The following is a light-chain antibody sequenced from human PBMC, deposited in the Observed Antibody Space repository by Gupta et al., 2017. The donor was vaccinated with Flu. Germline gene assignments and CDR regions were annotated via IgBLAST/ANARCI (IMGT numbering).Light chain of an antibody. V-gene: IGKV3-15*01. J-gene: IGKJ4*01. CDR3: QQYNNWPPLT. CDR2: AAS. CDR1: QNVGDQ. Sequence: ATLSVSPGEGVTLSCRASQNVGDQLAWYQQKPGKAPRLLIFAASTRATGIPARFSGSGSGTEFTLTISSRQSEDVAVYFCQQYNNWPPLTFGGGTKVEIK.